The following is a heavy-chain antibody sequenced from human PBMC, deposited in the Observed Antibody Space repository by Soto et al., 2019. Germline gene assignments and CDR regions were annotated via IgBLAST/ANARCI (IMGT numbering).Heavy chain of an antibody. CDR1: GFTFSDYY. V-gene: IGHV3-11*06. D-gene: IGHD6-13*01. CDR3: AREDGSSWPESWVDY. CDR2: ISSSSSYT. J-gene: IGHJ4*02. Sequence: QVQLVESGGGLVKPGGSLRLSCAASGFTFSDYYMSWIRQAPGKGLEWVSYISSSSSYTNYADSVKGRFTISRDNAKNSLYLQMNSLRVEDTAVYYCAREDGSSWPESWVDYWGQGTLVTVSS.